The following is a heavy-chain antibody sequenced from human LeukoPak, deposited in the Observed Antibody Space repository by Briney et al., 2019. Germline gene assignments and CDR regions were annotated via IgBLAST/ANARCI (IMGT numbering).Heavy chain of an antibody. CDR1: GFTFCDSA. Sequence: PGGSLRLSCTPSGFTFCDSAMGWVRQAPGRGLEGVGFIRSKVYGGTTEYAASVKGRFTISRDDSKSIAYLQMNSLKTEDTAVYYCTRDTDRSSWSPDYWGQGTLVTVSS. CDR3: TRDTDRSSWSPDY. J-gene: IGHJ4*02. CDR2: IRSKVYGGTT. V-gene: IGHV3-49*04. D-gene: IGHD6-13*01.